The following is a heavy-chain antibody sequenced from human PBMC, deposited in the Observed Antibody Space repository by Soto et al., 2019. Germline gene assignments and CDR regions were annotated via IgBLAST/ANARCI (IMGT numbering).Heavy chain of an antibody. CDR3: ARGGRYFFWSGYYFLRLFAP. D-gene: IGHD3-3*01. CDR1: GGSFSGYY. Sequence: SETLSLTCAVYGGSFSGYYWSWIRQPPGKGLEWIGEINHSGSTNYNPSLKSRVTISVDTSKNQFSLKLSSVTAADTAVYYCARGGRYFFWSGYYFLRLFAPWGQGTLVPGSS. J-gene: IGHJ5*02. CDR2: INHSGST. V-gene: IGHV4-34*01.